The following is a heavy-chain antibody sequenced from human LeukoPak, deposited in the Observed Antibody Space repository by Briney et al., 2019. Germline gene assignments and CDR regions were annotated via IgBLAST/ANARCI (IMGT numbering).Heavy chain of an antibody. J-gene: IGHJ4*02. D-gene: IGHD3-10*01. CDR3: ARSLRRIEYYFDY. CDR1: GGTFSSYA. V-gene: IGHV1-69*13. CDR2: IIPIFGTA. Sequence: ASVKVSCKASGGTFSSYAISWVRQAPGQGLEWMGGIIPIFGTANYAQKFQGRVTITADESTSIAYMELSSLRSEDTAVYYCARSLRRIEYYFDYWGQGTLVTVSS.